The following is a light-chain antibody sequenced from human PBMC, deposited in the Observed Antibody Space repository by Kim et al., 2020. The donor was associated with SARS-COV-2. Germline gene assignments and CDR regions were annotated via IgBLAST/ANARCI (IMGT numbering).Light chain of an antibody. CDR3: QQYNSYPRT. J-gene: IGKJ1*01. V-gene: IGKV1-5*01. CDR1: QSISSW. CDR2: DAS. Sequence: GDRVTITCRASQSISSWLAWYQQKPGKAPKLLIYDASSLESGVPSRFSGSGSGTEFTLTISSLQPDDFATYYCQQYNSYPRTFGQGTTVDI.